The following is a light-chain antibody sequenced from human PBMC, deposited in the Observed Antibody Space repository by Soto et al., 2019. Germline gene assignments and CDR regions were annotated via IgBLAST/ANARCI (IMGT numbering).Light chain of an antibody. CDR1: QSIGSW. V-gene: IGKV1-5*03. Sequence: DIQMTQSPSILSASVGDRVTITCRASQSIGSWLAWYQQKPGKAPNLLIYKASSLESGVPPRFSGSGSGTEFTFTVSSLQPDDFATYYCQQYHSYPWTFGQGTKVDIK. J-gene: IGKJ1*01. CDR2: KAS. CDR3: QQYHSYPWT.